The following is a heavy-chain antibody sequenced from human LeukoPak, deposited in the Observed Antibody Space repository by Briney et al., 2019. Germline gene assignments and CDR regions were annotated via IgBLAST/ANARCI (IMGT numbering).Heavy chain of an antibody. J-gene: IGHJ6*03. D-gene: IGHD3-10*01. V-gene: IGHV3-21*01. CDR2: ISSSSSYI. CDR3: ARLTGSCYNYYYYYMDV. CDR1: GFTFSSYS. Sequence: PGGSLRLSCAASGFTFSSYSMNWVRQAPGKGLEWVSSISSSSSYIYYADSVKGRFTISRDNAKNSLYLQMNSLRAEDTAVYYCARLTGSCYNYYYYYMDVWGKGTTVTVSS.